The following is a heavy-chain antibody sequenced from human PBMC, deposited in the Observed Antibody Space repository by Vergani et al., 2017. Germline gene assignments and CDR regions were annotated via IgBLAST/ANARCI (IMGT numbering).Heavy chain of an antibody. J-gene: IGHJ4*02. Sequence: QVQLQESGPGLVKPSETLSLTCTVSGGSISSYYWSWIRQHPGKGLEWIGYIYYSGRTYYNPSLKSRVTISVDTSKNQFSLKLSSVTAADTAVYYCARESCSSTSCPFDYWGQGTLVTVSS. CDR2: IYYSGRT. V-gene: IGHV4-59*06. CDR3: ARESCSSTSCPFDY. D-gene: IGHD2-2*01. CDR1: GGSISSYY.